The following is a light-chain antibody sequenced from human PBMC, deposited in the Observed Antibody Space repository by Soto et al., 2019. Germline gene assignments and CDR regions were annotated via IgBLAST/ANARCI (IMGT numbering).Light chain of an antibody. Sequence: QSVLTQPPSVSGSPGQSVAISCTGTSSDIGAYNRVSWYQQPLGTAPKLMIYDVNNRPSGVPDRFSGSKSGNTASLTISGLQADDEADYYCSSFTSSNTYVFGTGTKVTVL. J-gene: IGLJ1*01. V-gene: IGLV2-18*02. CDR2: DVN. CDR3: SSFTSSNTYV. CDR1: SSDIGAYNR.